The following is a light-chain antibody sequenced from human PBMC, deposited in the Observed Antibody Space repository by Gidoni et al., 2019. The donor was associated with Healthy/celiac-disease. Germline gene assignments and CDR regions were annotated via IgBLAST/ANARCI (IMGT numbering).Light chain of an antibody. CDR1: QSISSW. V-gene: IGKV1-5*01. Sequence: IHLPQSPSTLSASVGDRVTITCRASQSISSWLAWYQQKPGKAPKLLIYDASSLESGVPSRFSGSGSGTEFTLTISSLQPDDFATYYCQQYNSYPWTFGQGTKVEIK. CDR3: QQYNSYPWT. J-gene: IGKJ1*01. CDR2: DAS.